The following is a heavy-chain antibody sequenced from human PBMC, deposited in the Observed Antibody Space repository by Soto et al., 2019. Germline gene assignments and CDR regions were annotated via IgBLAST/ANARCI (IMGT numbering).Heavy chain of an antibody. CDR1: GGTFSSYT. CDR2: IIPILGIA. D-gene: IGHD2-15*01. V-gene: IGHV1-69*08. Sequence: QVQLVQSGAAVKKPGSSVKVSCKASGGTFSSYTISWVRQAPGQGLEWMGRIIPILGIANYAQKFQGRVTITADKSTSTAYMELSSLRSEDTAVYYCARDRHVVMATPSPFDPWGQGTLVTVSS. CDR3: ARDRHVVMATPSPFDP. J-gene: IGHJ5*02.